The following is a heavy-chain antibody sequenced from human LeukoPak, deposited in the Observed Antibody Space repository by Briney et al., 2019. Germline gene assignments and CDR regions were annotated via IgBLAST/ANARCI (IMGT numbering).Heavy chain of an antibody. CDR2: INHSGST. J-gene: IGHJ5*02. CDR1: GGSFSGYY. D-gene: IGHD6-13*01. Sequence: SSETLSLTCAVYGGSFSGYYWSWIRQPPGKGLEWIGEINHSGSTNYNPSLKSRVTISVDTSKNQFSLKLSSVTAADTAVYFCARAYSSSWYFNWFDPWGQGTLVTVSS. CDR3: ARAYSSSWYFNWFDP. V-gene: IGHV4-34*01.